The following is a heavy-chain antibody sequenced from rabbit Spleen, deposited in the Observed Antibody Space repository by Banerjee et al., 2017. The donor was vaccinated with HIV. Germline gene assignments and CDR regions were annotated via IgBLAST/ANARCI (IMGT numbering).Heavy chain of an antibody. D-gene: IGHD1-1*01. CDR3: VRDKASVSGDYGPYYFNL. V-gene: IGHV1S47*01. J-gene: IGHJ4*01. CDR1: GFDFSIYG. Sequence: QEQLVESGGGLVQPGGSLKLSCKASGFDFSIYGMSWVRQAPGKGLEWIGYIDPVFGNTYYASWVNGRFSISRENTQNTVYLQLNSLTAADTATYFCVRDKASVSGDYGPYYFNLWGPGTLVTVS. CDR2: IDPVFGNT.